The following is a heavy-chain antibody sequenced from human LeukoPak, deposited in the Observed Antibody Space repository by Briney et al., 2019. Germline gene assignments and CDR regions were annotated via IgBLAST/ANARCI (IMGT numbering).Heavy chain of an antibody. V-gene: IGHV3-23*03. CDR2: IYSGGST. J-gene: IGHJ4*02. CDR3: AKALTGTKAVDY. Sequence: GGSLRLSCAASGFTFSSYAMSWVRQAPGKGLESVSLIYSGGSTYYADSVKGRFTISRDNSKNTLYLQMNSLRAEDTAIYYCAKALTGTKAVDYWGQGTLVTVSS. CDR1: GFTFSSYA. D-gene: IGHD3-9*01.